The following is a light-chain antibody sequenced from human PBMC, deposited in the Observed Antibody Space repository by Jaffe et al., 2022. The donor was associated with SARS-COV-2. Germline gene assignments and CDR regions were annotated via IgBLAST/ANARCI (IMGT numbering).Light chain of an antibody. CDR2: AAS. V-gene: IGKV1-39*01. Sequence: DIQMTQSPSSLSASVGDRVTIACRASQSISSYLNWYQQKPGRAPMLLIYAASSLESGVPSRFSGSGSGTDFTLTISSLQPEDFATYYCQQSDSIPVTFGQGTKVEIK. CDR1: QSISSY. J-gene: IGKJ1*01. CDR3: QQSDSIPVT.